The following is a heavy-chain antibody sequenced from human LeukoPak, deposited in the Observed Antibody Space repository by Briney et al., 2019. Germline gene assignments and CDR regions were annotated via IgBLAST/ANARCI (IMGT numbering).Heavy chain of an antibody. Sequence: GGSLRLSCAASGFNFGSYSMTWVRQAPGKGLEWVSVISADSATTFYADSVKGRFTISRDNAKNTVFLQMSSLRAEDTALYYCARKSASGNYPLDYWGQGTLVTVSS. CDR3: ARKSASGNYPLDY. CDR2: ISADSATT. D-gene: IGHD3-10*01. J-gene: IGHJ4*02. CDR1: GFNFGSYS. V-gene: IGHV3-23*01.